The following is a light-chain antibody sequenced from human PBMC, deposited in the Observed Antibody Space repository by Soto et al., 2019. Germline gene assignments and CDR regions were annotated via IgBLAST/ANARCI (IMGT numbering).Light chain of an antibody. CDR1: SSNIGAGYD. CDR2: GTS. CDR3: QSYDSSLSGWEV. Sequence: QSVLTQPPSVSGAPGQRVTISCTGSSSNIGAGYDVHWYQHLPGTAPKLLIYGTSNRPSGVPDRFSGSKSGTSASLAITGLQADDEADYYCQSYDSSLSGWEVFGGGTKLTVL. V-gene: IGLV1-40*01. J-gene: IGLJ2*01.